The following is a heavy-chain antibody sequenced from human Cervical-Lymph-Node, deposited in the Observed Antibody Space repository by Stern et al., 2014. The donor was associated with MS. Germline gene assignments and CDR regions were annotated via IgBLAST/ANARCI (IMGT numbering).Heavy chain of an antibody. CDR3: ATVGDHYDSSGYYYGH. V-gene: IGHV1-69*01. Sequence: QMQLVQSGAEVKKPGSSVKVSCKASGGTLTSYAISWVRQAPGQGLEWMGGIIPIFGTAHYAQKFQGRVTITADESTSTVYMGLSRLRSEDTATYYRATVGDHYDSSGYYYGHWGQGTQVTGSS. J-gene: IGHJ4*02. D-gene: IGHD3-22*01. CDR1: GGTLTSYA. CDR2: IIPIFGTA.